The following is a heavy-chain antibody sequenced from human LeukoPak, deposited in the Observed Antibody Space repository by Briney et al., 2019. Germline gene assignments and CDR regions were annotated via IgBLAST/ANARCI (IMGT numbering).Heavy chain of an antibody. J-gene: IGHJ4*02. CDR2: IYHSGST. CDR3: ARVEGTTVTTLDY. V-gene: IGHV4-38-2*02. D-gene: IGHD4-11*01. CDR1: GYSISSGYY. Sequence: PSETLSLTCTVSGYSISSGYYWGWIRQPPGKGLEWIGSIYHSGSTYYNPSLKSRVTISVDTSKNQFSLKLSSVTAADTAVYYCARVEGTTVTTLDYWGQGTLVTVSS.